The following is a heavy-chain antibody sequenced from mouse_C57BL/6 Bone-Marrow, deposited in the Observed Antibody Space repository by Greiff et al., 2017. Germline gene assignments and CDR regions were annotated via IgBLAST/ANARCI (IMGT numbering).Heavy chain of an antibody. Sequence: QVQLQQPGAELVKPGASVKLSCKASGYTFTSYWMHWVKQRPGQGLEWIGMIHPNSGSTNYNEKFKSKATLTVDKSSSTAYMQLSSLTSEASAVYYCAALLLRPFDYWGQGTTLTVSS. CDR3: AALLLRPFDY. CDR1: GYTFTSYW. CDR2: IHPNSGST. V-gene: IGHV1-64*01. D-gene: IGHD1-2*01. J-gene: IGHJ2*01.